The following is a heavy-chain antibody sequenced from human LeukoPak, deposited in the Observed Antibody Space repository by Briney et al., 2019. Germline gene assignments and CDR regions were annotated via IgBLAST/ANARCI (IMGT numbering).Heavy chain of an antibody. V-gene: IGHV1-2*02. Sequence: ASVKVSCKASGYTFTDSFMHWVRQAPGQGLEWLGWINPNRAGTNYAQKFQGRVTMTWDTSISTAYMELRSLRSDDTAVYYCARYLGGIQLWSTPGGYFDYWGQGTLVTVSS. J-gene: IGHJ4*02. CDR3: ARYLGGIQLWSTPGGYFDY. CDR2: INPNRAGT. D-gene: IGHD5-18*01. CDR1: GYTFTDSF.